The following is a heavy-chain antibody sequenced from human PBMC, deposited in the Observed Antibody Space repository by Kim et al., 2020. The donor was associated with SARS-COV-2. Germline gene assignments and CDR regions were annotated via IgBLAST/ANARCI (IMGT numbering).Heavy chain of an antibody. CDR3: ARLATYYDFWSGYKYGMDV. V-gene: IGHV4-59*08. Sequence: SETLSLTCTVSGGSISSYYWSWIRQPPGKGLEWIGYIYYSGSTNYNPSLKSRVTISVDTSKNQFSLKLSSVTAADTAVYYCARLATYYDFWSGYKYGMDVWGQGTTVTVSS. D-gene: IGHD3-3*01. CDR1: GGSISSYY. CDR2: IYYSGST. J-gene: IGHJ6*02.